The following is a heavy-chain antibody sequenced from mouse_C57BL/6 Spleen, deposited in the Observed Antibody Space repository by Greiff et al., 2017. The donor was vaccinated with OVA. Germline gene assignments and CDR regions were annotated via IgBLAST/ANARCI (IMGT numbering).Heavy chain of an antibody. V-gene: IGHV1-80*01. J-gene: IGHJ1*03. CDR1: GYAFSSYW. D-gene: IGHD1-1*01. Sequence: VKLMESGAELVKPGASVKISCKASGYAFSSYWMNWVKQRPGKGLEWIGQIYPGDGDTNYNGKFKGKATLTADKSSSTAYMQLSSLTSEDSAVYFCARSFTTVVAEDWYFDVWGTGTTVTVSS. CDR3: ARSFTTVVAEDWYFDV. CDR2: IYPGDGDT.